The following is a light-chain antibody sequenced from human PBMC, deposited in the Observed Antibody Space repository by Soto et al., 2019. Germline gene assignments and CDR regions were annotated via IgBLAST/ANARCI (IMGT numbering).Light chain of an antibody. J-gene: IGLJ2*01. V-gene: IGLV2-14*03. CDR3: SSYTRSSSVL. Sequence: QSALTQPASVSGSPGQSIAISCTGTSSDIGAYAYVSWYQQHPGKIPKLIVFDVNYRPSGVSSRFSGSKSGNTASLTISGLQAEDEADYYCSSYTRSSSVLFGGGTKLTV. CDR1: SSDIGAYAY. CDR2: DVN.